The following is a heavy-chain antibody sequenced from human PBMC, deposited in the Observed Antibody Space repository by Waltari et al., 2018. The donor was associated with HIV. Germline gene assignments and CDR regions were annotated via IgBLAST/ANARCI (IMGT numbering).Heavy chain of an antibody. CDR3: APGRGWFDP. Sequence: EVQLVESGGGFVQPVGSLSLSCAASGLPVSSNCMHWFRHAPGKGLVWVSRINSEGSSTNYADSVKGRFTISRDNAKNTLYLQMNSLRVEDTAVYYCAPGRGWFDPWGQGTLVTVSS. J-gene: IGHJ5*02. V-gene: IGHV3-74*01. CDR2: INSEGSST. D-gene: IGHD3-10*01. CDR1: GLPVSSNC.